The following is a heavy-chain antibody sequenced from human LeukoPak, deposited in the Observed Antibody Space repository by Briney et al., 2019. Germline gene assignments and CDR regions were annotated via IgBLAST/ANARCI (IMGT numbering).Heavy chain of an antibody. CDR3: ARDSYYYDSSGYYSNL. V-gene: IGHV4-4*07. Sequence: SETLSLTCTVSGGSISSYYWSWIRQPAGKGLEWIGRIYTSGSTNYNPSLKSRVTMSVDTSKNQFSLKLSSVTAADTAVYYCARDSYYYDSSGYYSNLWGQGTLVTVSS. J-gene: IGHJ5*02. CDR2: IYTSGST. D-gene: IGHD3-22*01. CDR1: GGSISSYY.